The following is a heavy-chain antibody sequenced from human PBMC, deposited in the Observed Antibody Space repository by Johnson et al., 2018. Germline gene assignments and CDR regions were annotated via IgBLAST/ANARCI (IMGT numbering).Heavy chain of an antibody. D-gene: IGHD7-27*01. CDR2: VTWNSDSI. CDR1: GFTFGAYT. CDR3: ARGNWGYAFDI. J-gene: IGHJ3*02. V-gene: IGHV3-9*01. Sequence: VQLVQSGGDLVEPGRSLRLSCAASGFTFGAYTIHWVRQVPGKGLEWVSGVTWNSDSIDYAGSVRGRFTISRDNAKNSLYLQMDSLRVEDPAFYYWARGNWGYAFDIWGQGTMVTVSS.